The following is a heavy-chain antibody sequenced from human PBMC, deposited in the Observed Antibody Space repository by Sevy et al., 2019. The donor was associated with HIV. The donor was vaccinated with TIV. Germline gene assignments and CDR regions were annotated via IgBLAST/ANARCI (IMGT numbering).Heavy chain of an antibody. D-gene: IGHD6-6*01. CDR3: AKDIAARPIDY. Sequence: GGSLRLSCAASGFIFSNYGMNWVRQAPGKGLEWVAFIRFDGSIKYYADSVRGRFTISRVNSKNILFLQMNSLRPEDTAVYYCAKDIAARPIDYWGQGTLVTVSS. CDR2: IRFDGSIK. CDR1: GFIFSNYG. V-gene: IGHV3-30*02. J-gene: IGHJ4*02.